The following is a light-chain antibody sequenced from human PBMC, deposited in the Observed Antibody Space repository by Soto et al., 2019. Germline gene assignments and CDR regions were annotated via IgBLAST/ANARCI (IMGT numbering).Light chain of an antibody. V-gene: IGKV1-9*01. CDR1: QDIGIY. J-gene: IGKJ1*01. CDR2: AAS. Sequence: DIQITQSPSSLSASVGDRVTITCRASQDIGIYLAWYQQKPGKAPNLLIYAASSLQRGVPSRFSGSGSGTDFTLTIRSLQPEDFATYHCQQLSSYPVTFGQGTKVDIK. CDR3: QQLSSYPVT.